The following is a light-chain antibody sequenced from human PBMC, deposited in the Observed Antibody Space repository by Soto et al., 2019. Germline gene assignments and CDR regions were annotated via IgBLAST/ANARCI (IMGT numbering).Light chain of an antibody. CDR3: QSDDSRISGLV. Sequence: QSVLTQPPSVSGAPGQRVTISCTGSSSNIGAGYDVHWYQQLPGTAPKLLIYGNSNRPSGVPDLFSGSKSGTSASLAITGLQDEEEADYYCQSDDSRISGLVFGGGTKLTVL. CDR1: SSNIGAGYD. V-gene: IGLV1-40*01. CDR2: GNS. J-gene: IGLJ2*01.